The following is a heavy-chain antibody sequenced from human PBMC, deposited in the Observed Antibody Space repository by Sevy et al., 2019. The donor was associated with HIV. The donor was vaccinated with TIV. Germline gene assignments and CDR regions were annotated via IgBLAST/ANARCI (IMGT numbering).Heavy chain of an antibody. CDR3: ARSGSPLLWFGANAFDI. Sequence: ASVKVSCKASGYTFTSYGISWVRQAPGQGLEWMGWISAYNGNTNYAQKLQGRVTMTTDTSTSTAYMELRSLRSDDTAVYYCARSGSPLLWFGANAFDIWGQRTMVTVSS. V-gene: IGHV1-18*04. D-gene: IGHD3-10*01. CDR1: GYTFTSYG. J-gene: IGHJ3*02. CDR2: ISAYNGNT.